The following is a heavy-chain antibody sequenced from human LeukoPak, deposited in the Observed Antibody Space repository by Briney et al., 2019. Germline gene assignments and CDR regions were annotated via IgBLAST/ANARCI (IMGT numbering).Heavy chain of an antibody. CDR2: ISTNGGST. CDR3: VREPFGWYDY. V-gene: IGHV3-64*01. D-gene: IGHD6-19*01. J-gene: IGHJ4*02. Sequence: PGGSLRLSCAASGFTFSSYPMHWVRQAPGGGLEYVSAISTNGGSTYYGNSVKGRFTISRDNSKNTLYLQMGSLRSEDTAVYYCVREPFGWYDYWGQGTLVTVSS. CDR1: GFTFSSYP.